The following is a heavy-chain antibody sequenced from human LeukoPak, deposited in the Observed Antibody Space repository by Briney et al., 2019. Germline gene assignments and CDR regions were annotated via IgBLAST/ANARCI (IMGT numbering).Heavy chain of an antibody. CDR1: GGTFSSYA. V-gene: IGHV1-69*05. Sequence: ASVKVSCKASGGTFSSYAISLVRQAPGQGLECMGRIIPIFGTANCAQKFQGRVTITTDESTSTAYMELSSLRSEDTAVYYCARSRIAAADTSGYWGQGTLVTVSS. CDR2: IIPIFGTA. J-gene: IGHJ4*02. D-gene: IGHD6-13*01. CDR3: ARSRIAAADTSGY.